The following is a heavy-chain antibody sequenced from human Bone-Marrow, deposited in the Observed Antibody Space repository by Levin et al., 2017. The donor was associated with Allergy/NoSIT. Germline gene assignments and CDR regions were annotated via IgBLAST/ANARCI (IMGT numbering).Heavy chain of an antibody. CDR2: IYTSGGT. CDR3: ARGIPAAVSGLGWFDP. CDR1: GDSITSGTYY. V-gene: IGHV4-61*02. J-gene: IGHJ5*02. Sequence: SETLSLTCTVSGDSITSGTYYWSWIRQPAGKRLEWIGRIYTSGGTYYNPSLRSRISISMDTSKNQFSLTLSSVTAADTAVYYCARGIPAAVSGLGWFDPWGQGALVTVSS. D-gene: IGHD2-2*01.